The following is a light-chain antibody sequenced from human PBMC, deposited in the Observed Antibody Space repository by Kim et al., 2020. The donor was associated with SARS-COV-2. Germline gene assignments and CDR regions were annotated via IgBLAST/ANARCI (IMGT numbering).Light chain of an antibody. CDR3: QHYGSSSYT. CDR1: QSVSSFY. CDR2: GAS. V-gene: IGKV3-20*01. J-gene: IGKJ2*01. Sequence: LSPGERATRSCRASQSVSSFYLAWYQHKPGQAPRLLIYGASSRATGIPDRFSGSGSGTDFTLTISRLEPEDFAVYYCQHYGSSSYTFGQGTKLEI.